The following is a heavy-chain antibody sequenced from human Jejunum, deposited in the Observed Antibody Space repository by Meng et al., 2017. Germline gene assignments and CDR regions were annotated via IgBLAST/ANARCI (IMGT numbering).Heavy chain of an antibody. CDR2: INPDGSEK. CDR3: MSWGSRNY. CDR1: GFTFSTYW. J-gene: IGHJ4*02. V-gene: IGHV3-7*01. D-gene: IGHD7-27*01. Sequence: GESLKISCAAPGFTFSTYWVNWVRQAPGKGLEWVANINPDGSEKRNVDSVRGRFTISRDNAKNSVYLQMNNLRVEDTAVYYCMSWGSRNYWGQGTLVTVSS.